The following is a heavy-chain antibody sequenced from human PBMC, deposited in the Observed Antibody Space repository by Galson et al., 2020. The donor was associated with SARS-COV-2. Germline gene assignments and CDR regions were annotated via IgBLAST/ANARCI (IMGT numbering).Heavy chain of an antibody. CDR1: GFTFSNYW. D-gene: IGHD2-2*01. V-gene: IGHV3-74*01. CDR2: INRDGSSP. CDR3: APRYCTSTSCEAGFDY. J-gene: IGHJ4*02. Sequence: GESLKISCAASGFTFSNYWMHWVRQAPGKGLVWVSRINRDGSSPTYADSVKGRFTISRDNAKNTLYLQMNSLRAEYTAVYYCAPRYCTSTSCEAGFDYWGQGTQVTVS.